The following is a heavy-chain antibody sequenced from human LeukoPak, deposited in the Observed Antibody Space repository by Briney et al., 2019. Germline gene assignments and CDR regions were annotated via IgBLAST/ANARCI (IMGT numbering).Heavy chain of an antibody. Sequence: SVKVSCKASGGTFSSYAISWVRQAPGQGLEWMGRIIPILGIASYAQKFQGRVTITADKSTSTAYMELSSLRSEDTAVYYCAREVGYSSGWNNWFDPWGQGTLVTVSS. CDR1: GGTFSSYA. J-gene: IGHJ5*02. D-gene: IGHD6-19*01. CDR2: IIPILGIA. V-gene: IGHV1-69*04. CDR3: AREVGYSSGWNNWFDP.